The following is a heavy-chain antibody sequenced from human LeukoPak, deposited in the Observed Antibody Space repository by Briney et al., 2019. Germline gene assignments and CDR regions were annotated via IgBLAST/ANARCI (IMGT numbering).Heavy chain of an antibody. CDR2: ISDSGGST. D-gene: IGHD2-15*01. CDR3: ARYAVVGTPFFDY. CDR1: GFTFSSYA. V-gene: IGHV3-23*01. J-gene: IGHJ4*02. Sequence: GGSLGLSCAASGFTFSSYAMSWVRQAPGKGLEWVSAISDSGGSTYYADSVKGRFTSSRDNSKNTLYLQMSSLRAEDTAVYYCARYAVVGTPFFDYWGQGTLVTVSS.